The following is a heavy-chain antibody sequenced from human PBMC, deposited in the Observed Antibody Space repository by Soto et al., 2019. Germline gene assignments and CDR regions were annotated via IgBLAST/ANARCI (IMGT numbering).Heavy chain of an antibody. D-gene: IGHD2-21*01. CDR2: FDPEDGET. J-gene: IGHJ6*02. CDR1: GYTLTELS. CDR3: ATDQPLGLVAYYYGMDF. Sequence: ASVKVSCKVSGYTLTELSLHWVRQAPGKRLEWMGGFDPEDGETIYAQKFQGRVTMTEDTSTDTAYMELSSLRSEDTAVYYCATDQPLGLVAYYYGMDFWGQGTTVTVSS. V-gene: IGHV1-24*01.